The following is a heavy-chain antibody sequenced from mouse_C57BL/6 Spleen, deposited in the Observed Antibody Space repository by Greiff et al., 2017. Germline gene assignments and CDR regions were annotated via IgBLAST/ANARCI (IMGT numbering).Heavy chain of an antibody. D-gene: IGHD2-12*01. J-gene: IGHJ2*01. Sequence: EVKLMESGGGLVKPGGSLKLSCAASGFTFSSYTMSWVRQTPEKRLEWVATISGGGGNTYYPDSVKGRFTISRDNDKNTLYLQMSSLRSEDTALYYCARDSPYYFDYWGQGTTLTVSS. CDR1: GFTFSSYT. CDR2: ISGGGGNT. V-gene: IGHV5-9*01. CDR3: ARDSPYYFDY.